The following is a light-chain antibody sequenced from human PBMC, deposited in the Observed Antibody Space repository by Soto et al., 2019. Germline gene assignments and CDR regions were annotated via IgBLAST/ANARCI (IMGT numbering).Light chain of an antibody. CDR3: QQYGSSPWT. CDR1: QSVSSSS. J-gene: IGKJ1*01. V-gene: IGKV3-20*01. Sequence: EIVLTQSPGTLSLSPGERATLSCRASQSVSSSSLAWYQQKPGQAPRRLIYGASNRATGIPDRFSGSGSGTDFTLTISRLEPEDFAVYYCQQYGSSPWTFGQGTKVDI. CDR2: GAS.